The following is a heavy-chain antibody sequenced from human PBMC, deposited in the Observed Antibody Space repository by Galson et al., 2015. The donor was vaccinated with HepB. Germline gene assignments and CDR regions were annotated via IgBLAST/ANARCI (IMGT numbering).Heavy chain of an antibody. CDR1: GYTFTGYY. V-gene: IGHV1-2*02. Sequence: SCKASGYTFTGYYMHWVLQAPGQGLEWMGWINPNSGGTNYAQKFQGRVTMTRDTSISTAYMELSRLRSDDTAVYYCARGARDILTELDYWGQGTLVTVSS. J-gene: IGHJ4*02. CDR3: ARGARDILTELDY. CDR2: INPNSGGT. D-gene: IGHD3-9*01.